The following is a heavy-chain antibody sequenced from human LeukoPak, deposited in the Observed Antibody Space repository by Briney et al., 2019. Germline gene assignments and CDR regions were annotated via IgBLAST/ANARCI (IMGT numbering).Heavy chain of an antibody. V-gene: IGHV4-4*07. CDR1: GGSISTYY. CDR2: IYTSGST. Sequence: PSETLSLTCTVSGGSISTYYWSWVRQPAGKGLEWIGRIYTSGSTNYNPALKSRVTMSVDTSKNQFSLKLSSVTAADTAVYYCARWGATHDFDYWGQGTLVTVSS. J-gene: IGHJ4*02. CDR3: ARWGATHDFDY. D-gene: IGHD3-16*01.